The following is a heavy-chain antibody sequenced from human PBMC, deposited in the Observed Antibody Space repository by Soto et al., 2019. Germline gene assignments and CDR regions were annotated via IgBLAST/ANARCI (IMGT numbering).Heavy chain of an antibody. D-gene: IGHD1-7*01. V-gene: IGHV1-18*01. Sequence: ASVKVSCKASGYTFTSYGISWVRQDPGQGLEWMGWISAYNGNTNYAQKLQGRVTMTTDTSTSTAYMELRSLRSDDTAVYYCARDRHGELRSSTTFDYWGQGTLVTVSS. CDR2: ISAYNGNT. CDR1: GYTFTSYG. CDR3: ARDRHGELRSSTTFDY. J-gene: IGHJ4*02.